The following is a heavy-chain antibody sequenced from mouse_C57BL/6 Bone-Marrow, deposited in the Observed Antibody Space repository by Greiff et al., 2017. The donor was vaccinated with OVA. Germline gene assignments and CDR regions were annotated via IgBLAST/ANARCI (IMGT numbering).Heavy chain of an antibody. CDR3: ARRLLPYYAMGY. D-gene: IGHD1-1*01. J-gene: IGHJ4*01. CDR1: GFTFSDYG. Sequence: EVKLMESGGGLVKPGGSLKLSCAASGFTFSDYGMHWVRQAPEKGLEWVAYISSGSSTIYYADTVKGRFTISRDNAKNTLFLQMTSLRSEDTAMYYCARRLLPYYAMGYWGQGTSVTVSS. V-gene: IGHV5-17*01. CDR2: ISSGSSTI.